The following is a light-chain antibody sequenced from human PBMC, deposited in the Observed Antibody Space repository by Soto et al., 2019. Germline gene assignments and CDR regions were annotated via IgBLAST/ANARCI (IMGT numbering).Light chain of an antibody. J-gene: IGKJ3*01. V-gene: IGKV3-20*01. CDR1: QSIPSNY. CDR3: QQYGSSFT. Sequence: EIVLTQSPGTLSLSPGERATLSCRASQSIPSNYLAWYQHKPGQAPRLLIYGASSRATGVPATFPGSGSGTDFTLTISRLEPDNSAVYYCQQYGSSFTFGPGTKVEIK. CDR2: GAS.